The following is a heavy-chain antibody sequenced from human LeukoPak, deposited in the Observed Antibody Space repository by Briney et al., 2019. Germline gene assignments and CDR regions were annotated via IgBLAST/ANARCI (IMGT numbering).Heavy chain of an antibody. CDR3: WTTFDYFDY. J-gene: IGHJ4*02. CDR2: ISGYNGNT. CDR1: NYTFTSYG. V-gene: IGHV1-18*01. Sequence: ASVKVSCKASNYTFTSYGISWVRQAPGEGLEWMGWISGYNGNTNYAQKFQGRVTMTRDTSISTAYMELSRLRSDDTAVYYCWTTFDYFDYWGQGTLVTVSS. D-gene: IGHD3-16*01.